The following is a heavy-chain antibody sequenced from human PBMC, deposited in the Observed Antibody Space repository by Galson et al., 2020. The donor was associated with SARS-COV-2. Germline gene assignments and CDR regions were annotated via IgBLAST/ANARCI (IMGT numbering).Heavy chain of an antibody. Sequence: GGSLRLSWAASGFSFSTNSVNWVRQAPGKGLEWVSYISTRSNYIYYADSVKGRFTISRDNAKNSLLLQMNSLRVEDTAVYYCASGGYTTGWGAFDIWGQGTKVTVSS. D-gene: IGHD2-8*02. CDR1: GFSFSTNS. V-gene: IGHV3-21*01. CDR2: ISTRSNYI. J-gene: IGHJ3*02. CDR3: ASGGYTTGWGAFDI.